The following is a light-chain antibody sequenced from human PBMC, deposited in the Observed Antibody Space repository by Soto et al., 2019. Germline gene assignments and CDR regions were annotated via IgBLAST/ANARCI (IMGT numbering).Light chain of an antibody. Sequence: DIQMTQSPSSLSASVGDRVTITCRASQGISNYLACYQQKPGKVPKLLIYAASTLQSGVPSRFSGRGSGADFTLTSSSLQAEYVATYYCQKYNSARWTFGEGTKVEIK. CDR3: QKYNSARWT. CDR1: QGISNY. CDR2: AAS. J-gene: IGKJ1*01. V-gene: IGKV1-27*01.